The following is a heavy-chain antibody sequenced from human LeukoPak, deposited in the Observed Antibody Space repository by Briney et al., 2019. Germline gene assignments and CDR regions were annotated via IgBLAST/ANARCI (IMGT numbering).Heavy chain of an antibody. Sequence: GASVKVSCKASGYSFSADYMHWVRQAPGRGLEWMGWISAYNGNTNYAQKLQGRVTMTTDTSTSTAYMELRSLRSDDTAVYYCARESSYDSRFTWFDPWGQGTLVTVSS. CDR3: ARESSYDSRFTWFDP. CDR1: GYSFSADY. V-gene: IGHV1-18*04. J-gene: IGHJ5*02. D-gene: IGHD3-22*01. CDR2: ISAYNGNT.